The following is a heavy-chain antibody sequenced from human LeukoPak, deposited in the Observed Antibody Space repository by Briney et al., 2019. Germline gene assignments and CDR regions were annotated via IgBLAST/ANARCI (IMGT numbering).Heavy chain of an antibody. V-gene: IGHV3-7*01. Sequence: GGSLRLSCVASGFPFSSYWMSWVRQAPGKGPEWVANIKQDGSEKYYVDSVKGRFTISRDNAKNSLYLQMNSLRAEDTAVYYCARDDYGDYWGQGTLVTVSS. CDR2: IKQDGSEK. J-gene: IGHJ4*02. CDR1: GFPFSSYW. CDR3: ARDDYGDY.